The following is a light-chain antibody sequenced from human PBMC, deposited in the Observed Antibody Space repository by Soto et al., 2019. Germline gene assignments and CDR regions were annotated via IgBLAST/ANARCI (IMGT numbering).Light chain of an antibody. J-gene: IGKJ4*01. Sequence: DIQMTQYPSSLSASVGDRVTITCRASQSISSYLNWYQQKPGKAPKLLIYAASSLQSGVPSRFSGSGSGTDFTLTISSLQPEDFATYYCQQSDSTPLTFGGGNKVEIK. CDR3: QQSDSTPLT. CDR2: AAS. CDR1: QSISSY. V-gene: IGKV1-39*01.